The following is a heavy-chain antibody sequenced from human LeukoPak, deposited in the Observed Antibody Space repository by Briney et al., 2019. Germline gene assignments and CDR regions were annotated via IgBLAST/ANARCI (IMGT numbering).Heavy chain of an antibody. D-gene: IGHD6-13*01. Sequence: PSETLSLTCTVSGGSISSSSYYWGWIRQPPGKGLEWIGSIYYSGSTYYNPSLKSRVTISVDTSKNQFSLKLSSVTAADTAVYYCARDLGMAAAGVDYWGQGTLVTVSS. CDR2: IYYSGST. CDR1: GGSISSSSYY. J-gene: IGHJ4*02. CDR3: ARDLGMAAAGVDY. V-gene: IGHV4-39*07.